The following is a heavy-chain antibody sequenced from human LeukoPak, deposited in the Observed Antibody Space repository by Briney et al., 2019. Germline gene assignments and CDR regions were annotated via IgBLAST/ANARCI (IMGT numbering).Heavy chain of an antibody. CDR3: ARVKASSTSWTFDQ. D-gene: IGHD2-2*01. Sequence: SETLSLTCSVSGGSTNSYYWSWIRQSGGKGLEWIGRIYSSGSTVYNPSLNSRLTMSIDTSKNQFSLTLKSVTATDTADYYCARVKASSTSWTFDQWGQGALVTVSS. CDR2: IYSSGST. J-gene: IGHJ4*02. V-gene: IGHV4-4*07. CDR1: GGSTNSYY.